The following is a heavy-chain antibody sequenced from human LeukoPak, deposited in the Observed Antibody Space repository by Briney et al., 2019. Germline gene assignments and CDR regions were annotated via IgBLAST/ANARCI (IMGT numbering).Heavy chain of an antibody. V-gene: IGHV4-39*01. CDR1: GVSISSSSHY. J-gene: IGHJ4*02. Sequence: SETLSLTCTVSGVSISSSSHYWGWIRQPPGKGLEWIGSIYYSGSTYYNPSLKSRVTISVDTSKTQFSLKLSSVTAADTAVYYCARTWKPVPFDYWGQGTLVTVSS. D-gene: IGHD1-14*01. CDR2: IYYSGST. CDR3: ARTWKPVPFDY.